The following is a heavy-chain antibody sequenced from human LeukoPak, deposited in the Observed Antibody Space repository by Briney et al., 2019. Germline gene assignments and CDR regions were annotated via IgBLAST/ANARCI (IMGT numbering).Heavy chain of an antibody. V-gene: IGHV4-39*07. CDR2: IYYSGST. CDR1: GGSISSSSYY. Sequence: SETLSLTCTVSGGSISSSSYYWGWIRQPPGKGLEWIGSIYYSGSTYYNPSLKSRVTISVDTSKNQFSLKLSSVTAADTAVYYCARTSPIWGAFDIWGQGTMVTVSS. D-gene: IGHD3-16*01. CDR3: ARTSPIWGAFDI. J-gene: IGHJ3*02.